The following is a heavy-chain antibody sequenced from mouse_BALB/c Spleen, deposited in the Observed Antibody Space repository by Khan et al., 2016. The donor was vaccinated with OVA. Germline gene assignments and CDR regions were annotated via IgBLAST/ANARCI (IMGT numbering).Heavy chain of an antibody. CDR3: KRSTQYGNFLFDY. V-gene: IGHV1S127*01. D-gene: IGHD2-10*02. Sequence: QVQLQQPGAELVKPGASVKMSCKASGYTFTSYWMHWVKQRPGQGLEWIGVIDPSDSYTSYNQKFKGTSTLTVDTSSSTAYMQLRSLTSEDSAVCYCKRSTQYGNFLFDYWGQGTTLTVSS. CDR1: GYTFTSYW. J-gene: IGHJ2*01. CDR2: IDPSDSYT.